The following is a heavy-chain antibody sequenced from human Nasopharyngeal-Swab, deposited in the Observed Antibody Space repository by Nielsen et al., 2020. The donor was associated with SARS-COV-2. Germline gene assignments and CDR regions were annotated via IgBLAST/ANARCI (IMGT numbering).Heavy chain of an antibody. J-gene: IGHJ4*02. CDR3: ARADAYSNYGSLDY. V-gene: IGHV3-21*01. CDR1: GFTFSSYS. D-gene: IGHD4-11*01. Sequence: GESLKISCAASGFTFSSYSMNWVRQAPGKGLEWVSSISSSSSYIYYADSVKGRFTISRDNAKNSLYLQMDSLRAEDTAVFYCARADAYSNYGSLDYWGQGTLVTVSS. CDR2: ISSSSSYI.